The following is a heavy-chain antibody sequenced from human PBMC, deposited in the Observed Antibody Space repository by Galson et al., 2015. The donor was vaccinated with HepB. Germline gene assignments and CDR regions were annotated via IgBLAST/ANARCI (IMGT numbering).Heavy chain of an antibody. CDR1: GFSFTDFA. CDR3: ARDRHPWHIDY. CDR2: TSYDGHSGD. D-gene: IGHD5-12*01. V-gene: IGHV3-30*03. Sequence: SLSLSCAASGFSFTDFAMHSVRQAPGQGLDWAAITSYDGHSGDSHADSVTGRFTTSRDSSKNTLYLQMNSLRVDDTAVYYCARDRHPWHIDYWGQGTLVTVSS. J-gene: IGHJ4*02.